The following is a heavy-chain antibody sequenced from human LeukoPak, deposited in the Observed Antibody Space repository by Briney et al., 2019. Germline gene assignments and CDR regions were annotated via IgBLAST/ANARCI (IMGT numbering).Heavy chain of an antibody. Sequence: GSLRLSCAVSGFTFSSYAMSWVRQVPGKGLEWVSAISGSGGSTYYADSVKGRFTISRDNSKDTLYLQMNSLRAEDTAVYYCAKDRGYYYGSGSADDAFDIWGQGTMVTVSS. V-gene: IGHV3-23*01. CDR2: ISGSGGST. CDR3: AKDRGYYYGSGSADDAFDI. D-gene: IGHD3-10*01. CDR1: GFTFSSYA. J-gene: IGHJ3*02.